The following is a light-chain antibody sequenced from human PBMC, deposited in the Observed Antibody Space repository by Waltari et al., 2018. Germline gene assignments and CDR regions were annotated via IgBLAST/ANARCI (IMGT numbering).Light chain of an antibody. CDR1: QDIINY. CDR2: DAS. CDR3: QQYYDYPWT. Sequence: DIQMTQSPSSLSASVGDRVTITCRASQDIINYLAWFQQKPGKAPKSLIYDASSLQSEVPSKFSGSGSGTDFTLTISSLQPEDFATNYCQQYYDYPWTFGQGTKVEIK. J-gene: IGKJ1*01. V-gene: IGKV1-16*02.